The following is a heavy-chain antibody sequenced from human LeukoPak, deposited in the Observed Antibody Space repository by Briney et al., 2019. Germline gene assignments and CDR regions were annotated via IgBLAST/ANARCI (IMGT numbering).Heavy chain of an antibody. CDR1: GYSFTSYW. D-gene: IGHD3-22*01. V-gene: IGHV5-51*01. J-gene: IGHJ4*02. CDR2: IYPGDSDT. CDR3: ASGGYYYDSSGPTDY. Sequence: GESLKISCKGSGYSFTSYWIGWVRQMPGKGLEWMGIIYPGDSDTRYSPSFQGQVTISADKSISTAYLQWSSLKASDTAMHYCASGGYYYDSSGPTDYWGQGTLVTVSS.